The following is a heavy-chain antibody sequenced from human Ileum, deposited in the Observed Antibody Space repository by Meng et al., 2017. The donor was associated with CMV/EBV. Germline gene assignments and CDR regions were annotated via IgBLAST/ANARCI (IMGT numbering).Heavy chain of an antibody. J-gene: IGHJ4*02. Sequence: SCQTSGYTFTYNNIIWVRQAPGQGPEWMGWIDTSTGHPTYAPGFTGRFVFSLDTSVNTAYLQISSLKAEDTAVYYCARDGLSGRYFDYWGQGTLVTVSS. D-gene: IGHD1-26*01. V-gene: IGHV7-4-1*02. CDR3: ARDGLSGRYFDY. CDR2: IDTSTGHP. CDR1: GYTFTYNN.